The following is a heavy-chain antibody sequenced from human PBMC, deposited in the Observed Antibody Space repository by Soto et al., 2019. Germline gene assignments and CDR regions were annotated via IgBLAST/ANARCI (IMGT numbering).Heavy chain of an antibody. V-gene: IGHV1-69*01. CDR2: IIPIFGTA. D-gene: IGHD2-15*01. J-gene: IGHJ5*02. Sequence: QVQLVQSGAEVKKPGSSVTVSCKASGCTFSSYAISWVRQSPGQGLEWMGGIIPIFGTANYAQKFQGRVTITADESTSTAYVELSSLRAEDTAVYYCAVGGCGSAWLFDPWGQGTLVTVSS. CDR3: AVGGCGSAWLFDP. CDR1: GCTFSSYA.